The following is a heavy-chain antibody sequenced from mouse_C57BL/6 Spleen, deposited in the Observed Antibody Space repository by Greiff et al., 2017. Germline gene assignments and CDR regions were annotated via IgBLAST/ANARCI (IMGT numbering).Heavy chain of an antibody. CDR2: IRNKANGYTT. CDR3: ARDYYGSSYGGDYAMDY. CDR1: GFTFTDYY. J-gene: IGHJ4*01. V-gene: IGHV7-3*01. D-gene: IGHD1-1*01. Sequence: DVKLVESGGGLVQPGGSLSLSCAASGFTFTDYYMSWVRQPPGKALEWLGFIRNKANGYTTEYSASVKGRFTISRDNSQSILYLQMNARRAEDSATYYCARDYYGSSYGGDYAMDYGGQGTSVTVSS.